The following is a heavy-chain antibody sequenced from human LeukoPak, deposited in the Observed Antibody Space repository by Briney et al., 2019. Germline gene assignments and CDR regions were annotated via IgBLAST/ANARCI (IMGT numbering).Heavy chain of an antibody. CDR2: ISGSSSTI. CDR3: ARGVFTNYYYDSRYFDY. V-gene: IGHV3-48*01. Sequence: GGSLRLSCAASGFTFSSYSMNWVRQAPGKGLEWVLYISGSSSTIYYADSVKGRFTISRDNAKNSLYLQMNSLRAEDTAVYYCARGVFTNYYYDSRYFDYWGQGTLVTVSS. J-gene: IGHJ4*02. CDR1: GFTFSSYS. D-gene: IGHD3-22*01.